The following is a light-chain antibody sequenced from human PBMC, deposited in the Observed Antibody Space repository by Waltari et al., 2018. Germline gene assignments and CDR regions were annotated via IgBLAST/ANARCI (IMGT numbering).Light chain of an antibody. J-gene: IGKJ4*01. Sequence: DIQMTQSPSSLSASVGDRVTITCRASQTISTYLNWYQQKPGKAPKLLIYAASSLQSGVPSRFSGSGSGTDFTLTISSLQPEDFASYYCQQRYTTLFTFGGGTKVEI. CDR2: AAS. CDR1: QTISTY. CDR3: QQRYTTLFT. V-gene: IGKV1-39*01.